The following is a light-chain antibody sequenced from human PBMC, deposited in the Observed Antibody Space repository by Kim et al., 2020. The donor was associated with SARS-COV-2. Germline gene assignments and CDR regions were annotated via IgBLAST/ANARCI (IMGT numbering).Light chain of an antibody. CDR3: CSYVGSYTLV. J-gene: IGLJ1*01. CDR1: SSDVGAYNF. CDR2: DVT. V-gene: IGLV2-11*01. Sequence: QSALTQPRSVSGSPGQSVTISCTGTSSDVGAYNFVSLYQQHPGKAPKLMIYDVTKRPSGVPDRFSGSKSANTASLTISGLQAEDEADYYCCSYVGSYTLVFGTGTKVTVL.